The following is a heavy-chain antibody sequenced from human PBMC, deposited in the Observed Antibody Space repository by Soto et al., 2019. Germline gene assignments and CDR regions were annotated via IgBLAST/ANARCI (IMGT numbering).Heavy chain of an antibody. Sequence: ASVKVSCKASGYTFTTYGISWVRQAPGQGLEWMGWISPYNGNTNYAQKLQGRATMTTDTSASTGYMELRSLTSDDTAVYYCARGAPSWAYGMDVWGQGTTVTVSS. V-gene: IGHV1-18*01. CDR3: ARGAPSWAYGMDV. CDR2: ISPYNGNT. CDR1: GYTFTTYG. D-gene: IGHD1-26*01. J-gene: IGHJ6*02.